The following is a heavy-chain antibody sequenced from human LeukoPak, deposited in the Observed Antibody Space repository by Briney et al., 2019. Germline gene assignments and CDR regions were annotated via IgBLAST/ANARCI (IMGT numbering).Heavy chain of an antibody. CDR3: ARSGYYYGRALDI. CDR2: INAGNGNT. CDR1: GYTFTRYA. J-gene: IGHJ3*02. D-gene: IGHD3-22*01. Sequence: ASVKVSCKASGYTFTRYAIHWVRQAPGQRLEWMGWINAGNGNTKYSQEFQGRVTITRDTYASTAYMELSSLRSEDMAVYYCARSGYYYGRALDIWGQGTMVTVSS. V-gene: IGHV1-3*03.